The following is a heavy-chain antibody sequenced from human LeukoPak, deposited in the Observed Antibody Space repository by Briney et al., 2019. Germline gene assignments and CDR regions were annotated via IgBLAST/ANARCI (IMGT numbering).Heavy chain of an antibody. Sequence: PGGSLRLSCAASGFTFSSYAMSWVRQAPGKGLEWVSAISGSGGSTYYADSVKGRFTISRDNAKNSLYLQMNSLRAEDTAVYYCARDFGDLGYWGQGTLVTVSS. D-gene: IGHD3-16*01. CDR2: ISGSGGST. CDR1: GFTFSSYA. J-gene: IGHJ4*02. CDR3: ARDFGDLGY. V-gene: IGHV3-23*01.